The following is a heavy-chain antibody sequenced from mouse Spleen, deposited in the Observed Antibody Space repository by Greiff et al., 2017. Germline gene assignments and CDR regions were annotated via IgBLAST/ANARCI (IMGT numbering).Heavy chain of an antibody. V-gene: IGHV5-4*03. J-gene: IGHJ2*01. CDR3: ARNYYGNFNYFDY. CDR1: GFTFSSYA. D-gene: IGHD1-1*01. CDR2: ISDGGSYT. Sequence: EVKLVESGGGLVKPGGSLKLSCAASGFTFSSYAMSWVRQTPEKRLEWVATISDGGSYTYYPDNVKGRFTISRDNAKNNLYLQMSHLKSEDTAMYYCARNYYGNFNYFDYWGQGTTLTVSS.